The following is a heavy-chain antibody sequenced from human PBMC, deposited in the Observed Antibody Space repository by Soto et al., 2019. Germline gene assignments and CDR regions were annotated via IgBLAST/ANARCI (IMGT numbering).Heavy chain of an antibody. V-gene: IGHV3-23*01. CDR2: VDNSGYTT. CDR3: AGIISAPSTGY. Sequence: GGSLRLSCTASGLTFSSYAMTWVRQAPGKGLEWVSSVDNSGYTTFYGDSVKGRFTISRDNSKNTLYLQMSSLRAEDTAMYYCAGIISAPSTGYWGQGTLVTVSS. CDR1: GLTFSSYA. D-gene: IGHD3-16*02. J-gene: IGHJ4*02.